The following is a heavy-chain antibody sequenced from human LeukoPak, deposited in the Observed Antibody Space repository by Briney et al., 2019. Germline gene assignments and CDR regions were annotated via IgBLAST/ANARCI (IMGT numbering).Heavy chain of an antibody. D-gene: IGHD1-26*01. V-gene: IGHV1-69*13. CDR3: ATAVDSGSYYHYYYGMDV. Sequence: PEASVKVSCKASGGTFSSYAISWVRQAPGQGLEWMGGIIPIFGTANYAQKFQGRVTITADESTSTAYTELSSLRSEDTAVYYCATAVDSGSYYHYYYGMDVWGQGTTVTVSS. J-gene: IGHJ6*02. CDR2: IIPIFGTA. CDR1: GGTFSSYA.